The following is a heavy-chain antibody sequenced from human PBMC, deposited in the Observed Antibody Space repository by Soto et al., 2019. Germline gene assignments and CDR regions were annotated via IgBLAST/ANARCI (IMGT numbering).Heavy chain of an antibody. CDR1: GGSISSSSYY. Sequence: SETLSLTCTVSGGSISSSSYYWGWIRQPPGKGLEWIGSIYYSGSTYYNPSLKSRVTISVDTSKNQFSLKLSSVTAADTAVYYCARHRESYGDYYYGMDVWGQGTTVT. J-gene: IGHJ6*02. CDR3: ARHRESYGDYYYGMDV. V-gene: IGHV4-39*01. D-gene: IGHD3-10*01. CDR2: IYYSGST.